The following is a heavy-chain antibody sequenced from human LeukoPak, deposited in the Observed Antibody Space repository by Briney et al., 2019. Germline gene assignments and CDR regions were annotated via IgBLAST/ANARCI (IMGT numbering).Heavy chain of an antibody. CDR1: GGSISSSSYY. D-gene: IGHD6-13*01. Sequence: SETLSLTCTVSGGSISSSSYYWGWIRQPPGKGLEWIGYIYYSGSTNYNPSLKSRVTISVDTSKNQFSLKLSSVTAADTAVYYCARSIAAAGTFDYWGQGTLVTVSS. V-gene: IGHV4-61*05. J-gene: IGHJ4*02. CDR3: ARSIAAAGTFDY. CDR2: IYYSGST.